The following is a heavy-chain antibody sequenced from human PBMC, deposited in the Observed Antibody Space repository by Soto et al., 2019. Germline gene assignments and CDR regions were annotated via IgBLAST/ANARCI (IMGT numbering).Heavy chain of an antibody. D-gene: IGHD3-22*01. CDR1: GGSFYSNA. J-gene: IGHJ6*02. CDR3: ARDIPLNYYDGTYSYYGLDV. V-gene: IGHV1-69*01. Sequence: QVQLVQSGAEVRQPGSSVKVSCKASGGSFYSNAISWVRQAPGQGLAWMGGIVTFFRATNYAQKFQGRLTIIADEATSTAFIELYSLRSEDTAVYYCARDIPLNYYDGTYSYYGLDVWGQGTTVTVSS. CDR2: IVTFFRAT.